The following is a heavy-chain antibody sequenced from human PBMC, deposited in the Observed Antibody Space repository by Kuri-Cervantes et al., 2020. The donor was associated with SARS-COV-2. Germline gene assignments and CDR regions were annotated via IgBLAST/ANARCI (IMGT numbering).Heavy chain of an antibody. V-gene: IGHV3-48*01. J-gene: IGHJ4*02. CDR1: GFTFSSYS. Sequence: GGSLRLSCAASGFTFSSYSMNWVRQAPGKGLEWVSYISSSSSTIYYADSVKGRFTISRDNAKNSLYLQMNSLRAEDTAVYYCASNGWGFRNPGGVSGFDYWGQGTLVTVSS. CDR2: ISSSSSTI. D-gene: IGHD3-16*01. CDR3: ASNGWGFRNPGGVSGFDY.